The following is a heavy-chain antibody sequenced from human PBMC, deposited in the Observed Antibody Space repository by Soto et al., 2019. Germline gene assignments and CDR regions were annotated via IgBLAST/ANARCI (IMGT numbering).Heavy chain of an antibody. CDR3: ARGRYGDY. J-gene: IGHJ4*02. V-gene: IGHV1-18*01. CDR1: GYAFTTYG. Sequence: VHLVQSGAEVKKPGASVKVSCKGSGYAFTTYGITWVRQAPGQGLEWMGWISAHNGNTNYAQKLQGRVTVTRDTSTSTAYRELRSLRSDDTAVYYCARGRYGDYWGQGALVTVSS. CDR2: ISAHNGNT. D-gene: IGHD1-1*01.